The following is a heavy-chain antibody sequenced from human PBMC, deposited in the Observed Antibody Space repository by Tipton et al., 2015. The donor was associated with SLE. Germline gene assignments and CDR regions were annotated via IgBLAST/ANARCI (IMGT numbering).Heavy chain of an antibody. J-gene: IGHJ3*01. V-gene: IGHV3-74*01. CDR3: AKARSTVTPYDAFDV. D-gene: IGHD4-17*01. Sequence: SLRLSCVASDSVTTNYMHWVRQGPGKGLVWVSRIKTDDSSTNYADSVKGRFTISRDNSKNTLFLEMNSLRAEDTAVYYCAKARSTVTPYDAFDVWGQGTMVTVSS. CDR1: DSVTTNY. CDR2: IKTDDSST.